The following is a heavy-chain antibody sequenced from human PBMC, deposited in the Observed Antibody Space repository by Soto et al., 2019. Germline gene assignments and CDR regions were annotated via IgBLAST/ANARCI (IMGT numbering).Heavy chain of an antibody. CDR3: ARAIAVAQPFQH. V-gene: IGHV1-69*13. D-gene: IGHD6-19*01. J-gene: IGHJ1*01. CDR1: GGTFSSYA. CDR2: IIPIFGTA. Sequence: GASVKVSCKASGGTFSSYAISWVRQAPGQGLEWMGGIIPIFGTANYAQKFQGRVTITADESTSTAYMELSSLRSEDTAVYYCARAIAVAQPFQHWGQGTLVTVSS.